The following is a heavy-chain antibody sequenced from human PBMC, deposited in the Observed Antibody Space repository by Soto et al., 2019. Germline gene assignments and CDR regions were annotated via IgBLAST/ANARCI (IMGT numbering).Heavy chain of an antibody. CDR1: GYSFTSYW. Sequence: GESLKISCKGSGYSFTSYWIGWVRQMPGKGLEWMGIIYPGDSDTRYSPSFQGQVTISADKSISTAYLQWSSLKASDTAMYYCARLGGRFLEWLSPFDYWGQGTLVTVS. V-gene: IGHV5-51*01. J-gene: IGHJ4*02. CDR3: ARLGGRFLEWLSPFDY. D-gene: IGHD3-3*01. CDR2: IYPGDSDT.